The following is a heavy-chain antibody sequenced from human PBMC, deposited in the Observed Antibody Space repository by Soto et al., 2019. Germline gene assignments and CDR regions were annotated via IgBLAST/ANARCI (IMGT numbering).Heavy chain of an antibody. D-gene: IGHD3-22*01. J-gene: IGHJ4*02. Sequence: QVQLVQSGAEVKQPGASVKVSCKASGYTFTSYGISWVRQAPGQGLEWMGWISAYNGNTNYAQKLQGRVTMTTDTSTSTAYMELRSLRSDDTAVYYCARDFGDDSSGYVGDFDYWGQGTLVTVSS. CDR3: ARDFGDDSSGYVGDFDY. CDR1: GYTFTSYG. CDR2: ISAYNGNT. V-gene: IGHV1-18*01.